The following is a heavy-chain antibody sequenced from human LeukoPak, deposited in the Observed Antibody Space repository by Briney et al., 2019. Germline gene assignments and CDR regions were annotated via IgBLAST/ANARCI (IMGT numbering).Heavy chain of an antibody. Sequence: SETLSLTCTVSGASINNNFWTWIRQPPGKGLEWIGYIYSSGSANYNPSLKSRVIISGDTSKNQISLNLTSVTAADTAVYFCARHRDYYNTWGHGTLVTVSS. D-gene: IGHD3-22*01. CDR2: IYSSGSA. CDR1: GASINNNF. J-gene: IGHJ4*01. V-gene: IGHV4-59*08. CDR3: ARHRDYYNT.